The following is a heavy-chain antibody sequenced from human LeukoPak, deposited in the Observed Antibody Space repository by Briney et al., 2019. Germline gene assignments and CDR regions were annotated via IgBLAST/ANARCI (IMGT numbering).Heavy chain of an antibody. CDR3: AKGGRQWLAYYYMDV. D-gene: IGHD6-19*01. CDR1: GFTFSSYA. J-gene: IGHJ6*03. V-gene: IGHV3-23*01. CDR2: ISGSGGST. Sequence: GGSLRLSCAASGFTFSSYAMSWVRQAPGKGLEWVSAISGSGGSTYYADSVKGRFTISRDNSKNTLYLQMNSLRAEDTAVYYCAKGGRQWLAYYYMDVWGKGTTVTVSS.